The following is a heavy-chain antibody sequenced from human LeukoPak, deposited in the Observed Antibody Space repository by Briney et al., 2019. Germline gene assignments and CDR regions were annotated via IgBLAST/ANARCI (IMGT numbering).Heavy chain of an antibody. CDR1: GFTFSHYA. CDR3: AKAQGIVVVPAAIYPYDAFDI. Sequence: PGGSLRLSCAASGFTFSHYAMSWVRQAPGKGLEWVSGISGSGANTYYADSVKGRFTISRDNSKNTLYLQMNSLRAEDTAVYYCAKAQGIVVVPAAIYPYDAFDIWGQGTMVTVSS. D-gene: IGHD2-2*01. J-gene: IGHJ3*02. CDR2: ISGSGANT. V-gene: IGHV3-23*01.